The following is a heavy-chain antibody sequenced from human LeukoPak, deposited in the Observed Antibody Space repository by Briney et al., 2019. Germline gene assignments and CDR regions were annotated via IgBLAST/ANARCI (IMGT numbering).Heavy chain of an antibody. CDR2: IIPPRKMI. D-gene: IGHD3-3*01. J-gene: IGHJ4*02. CDR1: GLTFGTHK. CDR3: ARDSGDPRLYYDFWSGYLDF. V-gene: IGHV3-11*01. Sequence: GGSLRLSCAAPGLTFGTHKLAWIRKAQGKGLKWIPTIIPPRKMIYYAESVKGRFTISRNNAKNSVFLQMKNLRAEDTAVYFCARDSGDPRLYYDFWSGYLDFWGQGTLVTVSS.